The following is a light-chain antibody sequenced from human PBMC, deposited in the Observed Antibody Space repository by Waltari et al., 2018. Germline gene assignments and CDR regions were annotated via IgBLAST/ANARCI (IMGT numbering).Light chain of an antibody. J-gene: IGKJ1*01. V-gene: IGKV3D-15*01. CDR3: QQYHNWPPWT. CDR1: QSVSTK. Sequence: EIVMTQSPATLSVSTGEGVTLSCRASQSVSTKLAWYQLKPGQAPRLLIYDASSRDTGIPARFSGSGSGTEFTLTISSLQSEDFALYYCQQYHNWPPWTFGQGTKVEIK. CDR2: DAS.